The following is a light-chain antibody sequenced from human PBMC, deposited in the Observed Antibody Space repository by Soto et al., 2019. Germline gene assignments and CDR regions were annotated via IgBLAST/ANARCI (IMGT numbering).Light chain of an antibody. V-gene: IGLV2-14*01. CDR3: SSYTSSSTQV. CDR2: DVS. J-gene: IGLJ1*01. CDR1: SSDVGGYNY. Sequence: LTQPASVSGSPGQSITISCTGTSSDVGGYNYVSWYQQHPGKAPKLMIYDVSNRPSGVSNRFSGSKSGNTASLTISGLQAEDEADYYCSSYTSSSTQVFGTGTKVTVL.